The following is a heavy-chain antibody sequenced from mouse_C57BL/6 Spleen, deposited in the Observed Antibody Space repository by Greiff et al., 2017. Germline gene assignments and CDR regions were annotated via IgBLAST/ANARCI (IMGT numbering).Heavy chain of an antibody. V-gene: IGHV1-26*01. J-gene: IGHJ4*01. CDR3: ARLVLLRYYYAMDY. D-gene: IGHD1-1*01. Sequence: VQLQQSGPELVKPGASVKISCKASGYTFTDYYMNWVKQSHGKSLEWIGDINPNNGGTSYNQKFKGKATLTVDKSSSTAYMELRSLTSEDSAVYYCARLVLLRYYYAMDYWGQGTSVTVAS. CDR2: INPNNGGT. CDR1: GYTFTDYY.